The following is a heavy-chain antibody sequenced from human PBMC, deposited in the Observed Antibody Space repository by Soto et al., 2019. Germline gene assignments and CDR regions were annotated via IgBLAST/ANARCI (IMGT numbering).Heavy chain of an antibody. J-gene: IGHJ4*02. CDR2: ISGSGGST. D-gene: IGHD6-13*01. V-gene: IGHV3-23*01. CDR1: GFTFSSYA. Sequence: EVQLLESGGGLVQPGGSLRLSCAASGFTFSSYAMSWVRQAPGKGLEWVSAISGSGGSTYYADSVKGRFTISTDNSKDTLYLQMNSLTADNTAVYDCAKSRIAAAGTPGHWGQGTLVTVSS. CDR3: AKSRIAAAGTPGH.